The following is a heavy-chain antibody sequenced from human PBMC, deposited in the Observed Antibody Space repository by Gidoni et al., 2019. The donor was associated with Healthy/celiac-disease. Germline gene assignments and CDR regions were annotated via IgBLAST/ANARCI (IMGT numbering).Heavy chain of an antibody. CDR3: ARVSCSGGSCYRNYYFDY. CDR1: GFTFRDYY. CDR2: ISSSSSYT. J-gene: IGHJ4*02. Sequence: QVQLVESGGGLVKPGGSLRLSCAASGFTFRDYYMSWIRQAPGKGLEWVSYISSSSSYTNYADSVKVRFTISRDNAKNSLYLQMNSLRAEDTAVYYCARVSCSGGSCYRNYYFDYWGQGTLVTVSS. V-gene: IGHV3-11*05. D-gene: IGHD2-15*01.